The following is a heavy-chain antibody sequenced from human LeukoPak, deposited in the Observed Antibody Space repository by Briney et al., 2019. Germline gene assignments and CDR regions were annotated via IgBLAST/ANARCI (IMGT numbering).Heavy chain of an antibody. CDR3: AREGGSYFEADY. CDR2: ISYDGSYK. J-gene: IGHJ4*02. D-gene: IGHD1-26*01. CDR1: GFTFSSYG. Sequence: GRSLRLSCAASGFTFSSYGMHWVRQAPGKGLEWVAVISYDGSYKYYADSVKGRFTISRDNSKNTLYLQMNSLRAEDTAVYYCAREGGSYFEADYWGQGTLVTVSS. V-gene: IGHV3-30*03.